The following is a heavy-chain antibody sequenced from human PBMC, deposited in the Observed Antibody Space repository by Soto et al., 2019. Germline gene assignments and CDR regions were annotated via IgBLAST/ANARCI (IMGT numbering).Heavy chain of an antibody. J-gene: IGHJ4*02. CDR1: GDSVSSNSAA. CDR2: TYYRSKWYN. D-gene: IGHD5-12*01. V-gene: IGHV6-1*01. CDR3: ARDRLGDGYNDY. Sequence: SQTLSLTCPISGDSVSSNSAAWSLIRQCPSRGLEWLGRTYYRSKWYNNYAVSVKSRITINPDTSKNQFSLQLNSVTPGDTAVYYCARDRLGDGYNDYWGQGTLVTVS.